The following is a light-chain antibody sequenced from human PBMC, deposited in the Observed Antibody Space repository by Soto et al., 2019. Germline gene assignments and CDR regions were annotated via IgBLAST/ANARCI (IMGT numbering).Light chain of an antibody. V-gene: IGLV1-40*01. CDR2: GNN. Sequence: QSVLTQPPSVSGAPGQRVTISCTGSSSNIGAPYDVHWYQQLPGTAPKLLIYGNNNRPSGVPDRFSGSKSGTSASLAITGLQAEDEADYYCQSSDSSLSAVVFGGGTKLTVL. CDR3: QSSDSSLSAVV. J-gene: IGLJ2*01. CDR1: SSNIGAPYD.